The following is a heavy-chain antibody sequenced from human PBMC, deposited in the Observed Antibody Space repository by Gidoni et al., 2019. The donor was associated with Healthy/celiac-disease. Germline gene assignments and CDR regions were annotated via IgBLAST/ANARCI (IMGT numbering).Heavy chain of an antibody. J-gene: IGHJ5*02. CDR1: GFSLRNARLG. V-gene: IGHV2-26*01. Sequence: QVTLKESGPVLVKPTETLTLTCTVSGFSLRNARLGVSWIRQPPGKALEWLAHIFSNDEKSYSTSLKSRLTIAKDTSKSQVVLTMTNMDPVDTATYYCARTYNWNDVVDNWFDPWGQGTLVTVSS. CDR3: ARTYNWNDVVDNWFDP. CDR2: IFSNDEK. D-gene: IGHD1-1*01.